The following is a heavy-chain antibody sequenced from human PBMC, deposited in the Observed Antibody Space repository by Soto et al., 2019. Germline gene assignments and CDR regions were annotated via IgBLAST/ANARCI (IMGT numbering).Heavy chain of an antibody. Sequence: PSETLSLTCAVYGGSFSGYYWSWIRQPPGKGLEWIGEINHSGSTNYNPSLKSRVTISVDTSKNQFSLKLSSVTAADTAVYYCARGPRRGMATIISYSSYYSDYWGQGTLVTVSS. D-gene: IGHD5-12*01. J-gene: IGHJ4*02. CDR3: ARGPRRGMATIISYSSYYSDY. CDR1: GGSFSGYY. V-gene: IGHV4-34*01. CDR2: INHSGST.